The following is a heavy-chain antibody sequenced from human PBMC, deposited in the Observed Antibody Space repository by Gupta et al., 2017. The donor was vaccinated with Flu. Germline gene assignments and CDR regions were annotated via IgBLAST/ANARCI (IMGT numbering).Heavy chain of an antibody. Sequence: MNWCSKDPGRGVEWDSSISGESTYIYYPDSITGRSSISRVNAKHSLHLQMNSLQVEGTALYDCVRARTACSNGISYRFDSWGKGTMVTVSS. CDR3: VRARTACSNGISYRFDS. CDR2: ISGESTYI. D-gene: IGHD2-8*01. J-gene: IGHJ4*02. V-gene: IGHV3-21*01.